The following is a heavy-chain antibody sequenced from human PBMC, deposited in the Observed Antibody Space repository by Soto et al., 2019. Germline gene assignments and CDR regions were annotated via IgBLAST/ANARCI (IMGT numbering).Heavy chain of an antibody. CDR1: GDSINSNNW. Sequence: SETLSLTCAVSGDSINSNNWWSWVRQPPGKGLEWIGEIYHSGSTNYNPSLKSRVTLSRDNSRNQFSLILSSVTAADTAVYYCAFPSTNDFDYWGQGTLVTVSS. V-gene: IGHV4-4*02. J-gene: IGHJ4*02. D-gene: IGHD1-1*01. CDR2: IYHSGST. CDR3: AFPSTNDFDY.